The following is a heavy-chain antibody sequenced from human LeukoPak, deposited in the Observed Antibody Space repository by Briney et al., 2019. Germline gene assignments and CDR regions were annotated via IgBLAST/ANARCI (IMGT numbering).Heavy chain of an antibody. CDR1: GGSISSSSYY. CDR2: IYYSGST. J-gene: IGHJ5*02. D-gene: IGHD6-19*01. V-gene: IGHV4-39*07. CDR3: ARYTNSGGGFDP. Sequence: SETLSLTCTVSGGSISSSSYYWGWIRQPPGKGLEWIGSIYYSGSTYYNPSLKSRVTISVDTSKNQFYLRLSSVTAADTAVYYCARYTNSGGGFDPWGQGTLVTVSS.